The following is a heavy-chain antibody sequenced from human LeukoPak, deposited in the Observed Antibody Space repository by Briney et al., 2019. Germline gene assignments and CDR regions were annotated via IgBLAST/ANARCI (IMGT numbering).Heavy chain of an antibody. CDR3: VQDWAWGAFGS. J-gene: IGHJ4*02. Sequence: GGSLRLSCAASGFTFSSFEMNWIRQAPGKGLEWVSYISSSGGTRYYADSVKGRFTISRDNAKNSLYLQMDSLGVEDTALYYCVQDWAWGAFGSWGQGTLVTVSS. V-gene: IGHV3-48*03. D-gene: IGHD7-27*01. CDR1: GFTFSSFE. CDR2: ISSSGGTR.